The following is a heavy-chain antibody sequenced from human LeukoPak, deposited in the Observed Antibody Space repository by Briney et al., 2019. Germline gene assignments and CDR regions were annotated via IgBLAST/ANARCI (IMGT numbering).Heavy chain of an antibody. CDR3: ARDTTGDAGGVFDS. CDR2: INSDGRSI. V-gene: IGHV3-74*01. Sequence: GGSLRLSCAASGFNFNDYWMHWVRQGPGKGLGWVSRINSDGRSIDYADSVKGRFTISRDNARNSLYLQMNSLRAEDTAVYYCARDTTGDAGGVFDSWGQGTLVTVSS. CDR1: GFNFNDYW. J-gene: IGHJ4*02. D-gene: IGHD1-1*01.